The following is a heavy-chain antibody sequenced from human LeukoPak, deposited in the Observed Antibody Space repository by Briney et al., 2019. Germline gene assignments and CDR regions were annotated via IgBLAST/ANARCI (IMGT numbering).Heavy chain of an antibody. D-gene: IGHD2-15*01. CDR2: IYTSGST. CDR1: GGSISSYY. CDR3: AREATPIVVVVAATHDAFDI. J-gene: IGHJ3*02. Sequence: SETLSLTCTVSGGSISSYYWSWIRQPAGKGLEWIGRIYTSGSTNYNPSLKSRVTMSVDTSKNQFSLKLSSVTAADTAVYYCAREATPIVVVVAATHDAFDIWGQGTMVTVSS. V-gene: IGHV4-4*07.